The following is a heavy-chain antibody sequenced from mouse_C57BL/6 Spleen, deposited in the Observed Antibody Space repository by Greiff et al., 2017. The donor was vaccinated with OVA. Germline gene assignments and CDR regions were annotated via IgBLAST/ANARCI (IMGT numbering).Heavy chain of an antibody. J-gene: IGHJ2*01. CDR1: GYTFTDYE. Sequence: VQLQQSGAELVRPGASVTLSCKASGYTFTDYEMHWVKQTPVHGLEWIGAIDPETGGTAYNQKFKGKAILTADKSSSTAYMELRSLTSEDSAVYYCTRKGDLNWVDYWGQGTTLTVSS. V-gene: IGHV1-15*01. D-gene: IGHD4-1*01. CDR3: TRKGDLNWVDY. CDR2: IDPETGGT.